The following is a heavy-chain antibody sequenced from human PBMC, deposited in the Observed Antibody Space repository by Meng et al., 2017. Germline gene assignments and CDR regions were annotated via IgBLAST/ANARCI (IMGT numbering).Heavy chain of an antibody. V-gene: IGHV7-4-1*02. D-gene: IGHD6-19*01. CDR1: GYTFSTNV. J-gene: IGHJ4*02. CDR2: INTKTGKP. Sequence: QLWCVLQEPGASVKFSVKASGYTFSTNVMNWVRQAPGQGLDGMGWINTKTGKPTYAQGFTGRLAFSLDTSASTAFLQINSLKAEDTAVYYCARAYSSGWYSFFDYWGQGTLVTVSS. CDR3: ARAYSSGWYSFFDY.